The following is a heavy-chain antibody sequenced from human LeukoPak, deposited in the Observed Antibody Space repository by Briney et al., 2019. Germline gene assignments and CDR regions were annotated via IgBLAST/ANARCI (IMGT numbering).Heavy chain of an antibody. CDR3: AKSIASSWYYFDY. D-gene: IGHD6-13*01. CDR1: GFTFSRSW. J-gene: IGHJ4*02. CDR2: ISGSGGST. V-gene: IGHV3-23*01. Sequence: GGSLRLSCAASGFTFSRSWMSWVRQAPGKGLEWVSAISGSGGSTYYADSVKGRFTISRDNSKNTLYLQMNSLRAEDTAVYYCAKSIASSWYYFDYWGQGTLVTVSS.